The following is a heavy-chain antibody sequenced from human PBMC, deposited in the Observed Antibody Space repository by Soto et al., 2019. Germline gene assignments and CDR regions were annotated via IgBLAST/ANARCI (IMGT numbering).Heavy chain of an antibody. CDR1: GGTFSSYA. CDR2: IIPIFGTA. V-gene: IGHV1-69*06. CDR3: ARDRRYCSSISCYTLDY. Sequence: QVQLVQSGAEVKKPGSSVKVSCKASGGTFSSYAISWVRQAPGQGLEWMGGIIPIFGTANYAQKFQGRVTITADKSTSTAYMELSSLRSEDTAVYYCARDRRYCSSISCYTLDYWGQGTLVTVSS. J-gene: IGHJ4*02. D-gene: IGHD2-2*02.